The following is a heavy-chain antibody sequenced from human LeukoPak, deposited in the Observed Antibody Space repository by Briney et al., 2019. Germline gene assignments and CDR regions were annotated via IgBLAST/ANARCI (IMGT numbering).Heavy chain of an antibody. CDR2: IIPILGIA. Sequence: SVKVSCKASGGTFSSYAISWVQQAPGQGLEWMGRIIPILGIANYAQKFQGRVTITADKSTSTAYMELSSLRSEDTAVYYCARDLGGLRRTTVTGVFDYWGQGTLVTVSS. D-gene: IGHD4-17*01. CDR3: ARDLGGLRRTTVTGVFDY. CDR1: GGTFSSYA. J-gene: IGHJ4*02. V-gene: IGHV1-69*04.